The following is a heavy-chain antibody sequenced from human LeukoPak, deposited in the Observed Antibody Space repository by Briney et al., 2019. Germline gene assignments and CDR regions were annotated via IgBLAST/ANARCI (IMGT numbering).Heavy chain of an antibody. CDR3: AREDYGDYGAFDI. D-gene: IGHD4-17*01. Sequence: GASVKVSCKASGGTFSSYAISWVRQAPGQGLEWTGRIIPIFGTANYAQKFQGRVTITTDESTSTAYMELSSLRSGDTAAYYCAREDYGDYGAFDIWGQGTMVTVSS. J-gene: IGHJ3*02. CDR2: IIPIFGTA. V-gene: IGHV1-69*05. CDR1: GGTFSSYA.